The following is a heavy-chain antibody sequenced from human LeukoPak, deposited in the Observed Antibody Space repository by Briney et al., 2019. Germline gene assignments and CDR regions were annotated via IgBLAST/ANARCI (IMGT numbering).Heavy chain of an antibody. J-gene: IGHJ4*02. CDR2: MFYSGST. Sequence: PSETLSLTCTVSGGSISSHYWSWIRQPPGKGLEWIGYMFYSGSTNYNPSLKSRVTISINTSKNQFSLRLSSVTAADTAVYYCASGSDFGDYWGQGTLVTVSS. CDR1: GGSISSHY. V-gene: IGHV4-59*11. CDR3: ASGSDFGDY. D-gene: IGHD4-17*01.